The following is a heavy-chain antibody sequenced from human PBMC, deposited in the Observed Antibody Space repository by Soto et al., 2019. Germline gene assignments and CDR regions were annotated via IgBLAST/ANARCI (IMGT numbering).Heavy chain of an antibody. CDR3: THFVRTFDV. D-gene: IGHD3-10*02. V-gene: IGHV2-5*02. J-gene: IGHJ3*01. Sequence: QITLKESGPSLVKPTQTLTLTCTFSGFSLTTYGVGVGWVRQPPGKAMKWLAIMYWDHEQYFSPSLKDRLTISNDTSTNLVVLTMTSMDMVDTATYFCTHFVRTFDVWGHGTVVTVSS. CDR1: GFSLTTYGVG. CDR2: MYWDHEQ.